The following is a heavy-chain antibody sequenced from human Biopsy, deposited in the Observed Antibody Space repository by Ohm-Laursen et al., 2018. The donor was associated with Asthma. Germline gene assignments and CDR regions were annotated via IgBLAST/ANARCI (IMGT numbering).Heavy chain of an antibody. CDR1: GFTFRSYA. V-gene: IGHV3-30*14. D-gene: IGHD3-3*01. J-gene: IGHJ4*02. CDR3: ARDVMEWYLPAFDF. Sequence: SLRLSCTASGFTFRSYAMHRVRQAPGKGLEWVSLISYDASYSTYADSVKGRFTISRDNSRRTLYLHMNFLRTEDTAVYYCARDVMEWYLPAFDFWGQGTLVTVSS. CDR2: ISYDASYS.